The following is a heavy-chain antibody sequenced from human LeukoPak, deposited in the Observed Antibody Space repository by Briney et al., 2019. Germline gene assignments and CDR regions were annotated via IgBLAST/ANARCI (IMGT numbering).Heavy chain of an antibody. D-gene: IGHD1-26*01. CDR2: ISSSSSTI. V-gene: IGHV3-48*01. Sequence: GGSLRLSCAASGFTFSSYSMNWVRQAPGKGLEWVSYISSSSSTIYYADSVKGRFTISRDNAKNSLYLQMNSLRAEDTAVYYCARDRSGSYPYDAFDIWGQGTMVTVSS. J-gene: IGHJ3*02. CDR1: GFTFSSYS. CDR3: ARDRSGSYPYDAFDI.